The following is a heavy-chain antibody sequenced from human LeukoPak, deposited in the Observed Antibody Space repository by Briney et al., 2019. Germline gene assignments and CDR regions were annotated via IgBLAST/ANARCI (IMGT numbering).Heavy chain of an antibody. V-gene: IGHV3-30*03. J-gene: IGHJ6*02. CDR3: ARSRIMVGITHYYGMDG. D-gene: IGHD2-8*01. CDR2: ISNDGSEK. CDR1: GFTFSSYG. Sequence: GGSLRLSCAASGFTFSSYGMHWVRQAPGKGLEWVAIISNDGSEKFHADSVKGRFTITRDTSQNTLYLQMNSPRAEDTAVYYCARSRIMVGITHYYGMDGWGQGTTVIVSS.